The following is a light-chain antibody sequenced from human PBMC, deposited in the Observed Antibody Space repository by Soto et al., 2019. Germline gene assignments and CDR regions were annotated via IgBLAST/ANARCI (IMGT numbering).Light chain of an antibody. Sequence: DIPMTQSPSSLSASVGDIVTITCRASQRISGYLNWFQQKPGKAPNLMVYHTSKLQRGVPPRFSGRGSGTDFTITISSLQPEDFATYYCHQSYRAPPTFGQGTKLDIK. J-gene: IGKJ2*01. CDR3: HQSYRAPPT. CDR2: HTS. CDR1: QRISGY. V-gene: IGKV1-39*01.